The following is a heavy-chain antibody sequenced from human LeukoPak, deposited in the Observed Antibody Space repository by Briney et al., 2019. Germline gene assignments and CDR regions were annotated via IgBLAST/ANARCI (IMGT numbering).Heavy chain of an antibody. CDR1: GYTFTDYY. D-gene: IGHD2-21*02. J-gene: IGHJ5*02. CDR2: INPKSGAS. V-gene: IGHV1-2*02. Sequence: ASVKLSCKASGYTFTDYYIYWVRQAPGQGLECMGWINPKSGASTYVQKFHGRVTLTRDTSISTAYMELRTLRCNDTYIYYCARDVETGSWGQGTLVTASS. CDR3: ARDVETGS.